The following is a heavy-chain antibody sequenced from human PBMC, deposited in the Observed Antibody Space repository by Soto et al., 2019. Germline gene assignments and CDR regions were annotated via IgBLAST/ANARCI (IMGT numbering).Heavy chain of an antibody. D-gene: IGHD2-2*01. V-gene: IGHV4-4*02. CDR3: ARHTPAIVVVPAAMVWFDP. J-gene: IGHJ5*02. Sequence: SETLSLTCSVSGDSINNKNWWTWLRQPPGKRLEWIGDIYHTGRSSYNPSLTSRVTMSVDKSKNQFSLKLTSVTAADTAVYYCARHTPAIVVVPAAMVWFDPWGQGTLVTVSS. CDR2: IYHTGRS. CDR1: GDSINNKNW.